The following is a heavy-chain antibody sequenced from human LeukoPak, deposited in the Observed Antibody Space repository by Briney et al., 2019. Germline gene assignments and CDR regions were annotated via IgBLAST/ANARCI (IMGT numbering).Heavy chain of an antibody. CDR2: IKEDGSEK. V-gene: IGHV3-7*01. CDR3: ATYKNWVAGDV. CDR1: EFTFSDYW. Sequence: PGGSLRLSCAASEFTFSDYWMSWVRQAPGKGPEWVANIKEDGSEKQYVDSVKGRFTVSRDNAKNSLFLQMNSLGLEDTAVYYCATYKNWVAGDVWGQGTTVSVSS. D-gene: IGHD7-27*01. J-gene: IGHJ6*02.